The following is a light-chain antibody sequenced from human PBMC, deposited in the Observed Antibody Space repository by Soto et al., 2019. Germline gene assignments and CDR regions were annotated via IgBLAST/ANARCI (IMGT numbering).Light chain of an antibody. CDR2: GAS. CDR1: QSVYINS. J-gene: IGKJ2*03. Sequence: IVLTQSPGTLSLSLGNRATRSCRANQSVYINSLVWYQQNPGQAPRLLIYGASNRYTGIPDRLSGGGSGTDFTLTISRRQPEDFAGYYCQQYGSSPYSVGPRTKLENK. V-gene: IGKV3-20*01. CDR3: QQYGSSPYS.